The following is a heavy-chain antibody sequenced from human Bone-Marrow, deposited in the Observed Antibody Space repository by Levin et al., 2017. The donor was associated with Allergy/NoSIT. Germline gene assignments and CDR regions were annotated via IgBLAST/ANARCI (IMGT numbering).Heavy chain of an antibody. CDR1: GGSISTYY. CDR3: ARHAGPIHLWLMDY. J-gene: IGHJ4*02. CDR2: VYYSGST. V-gene: IGHV4-59*08. D-gene: IGHD5-18*01. Sequence: SETLSLTCTVSGGSISTYYWSWIRQPPGKGLEWIGYVYYSGSTNYNPSLKSRVTMSVDTSKIHFSLKLSSVTAADTALYYCARHAGPIHLWLMDYWGQGTLVTVSS.